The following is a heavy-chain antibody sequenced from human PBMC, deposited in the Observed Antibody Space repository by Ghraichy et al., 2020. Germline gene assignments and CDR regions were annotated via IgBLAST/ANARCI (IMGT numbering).Heavy chain of an antibody. D-gene: IGHD2-15*01. CDR3: VRGYCSGGTCSRGY. CDR1: GFTFSTYW. V-gene: IGHV3-74*03. CDR2: ISPGGRTA. Sequence: GGSLRLSCAASGFTFSTYWMYWVRQAPGKGLVGVSRISPGGRTATYADSGKGRFTISRDNAKNTLYLQMNSLRAEDTAMYYCVRGYCSGGTCSRGYWGQGTLVTVSS. J-gene: IGHJ4*02.